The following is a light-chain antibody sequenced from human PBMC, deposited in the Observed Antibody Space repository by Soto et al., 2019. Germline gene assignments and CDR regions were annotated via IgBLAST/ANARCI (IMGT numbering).Light chain of an antibody. Sequence: QSVLTHPRSASWTPGHRVTIACSGSSPNIESNTVYWYQQLPGMAPRLLIHTNDRRPSGVPDRFSGSKSGTSASLAISGLHSEDDADYHCLAWDDSLNANLFGTGTKVTVL. J-gene: IGLJ1*01. V-gene: IGLV1-44*01. CDR3: LAWDDSLNANL. CDR1: SPNIESNT. CDR2: TND.